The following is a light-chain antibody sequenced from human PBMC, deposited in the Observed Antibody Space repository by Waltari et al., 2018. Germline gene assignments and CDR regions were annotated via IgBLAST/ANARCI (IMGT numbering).Light chain of an antibody. CDR2: DAS. CDR1: QSVARS. V-gene: IGKV3-20*01. J-gene: IGKJ1*01. Sequence: VLTQSPGTLSLSPGERATLSCRASQSVARSLAWYQQKPGQAPRLLIYDASSRATGIPDRFSGSGSGTDFSLTISRLEPEDFAVYYCQKYVSLPATFGQGTKVEIK. CDR3: QKYVSLPAT.